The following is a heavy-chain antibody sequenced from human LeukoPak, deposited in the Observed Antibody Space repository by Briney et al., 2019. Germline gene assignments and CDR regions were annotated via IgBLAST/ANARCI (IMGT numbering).Heavy chain of an antibody. CDR2: MYCSGST. J-gene: IGHJ5*02. D-gene: IGHD3-22*01. CDR3: ARPYYYDSRIDP. V-gene: IGHV4-30-4*01. Sequence: SETLSLTCTVSGGSISSGDYYWSWIRQPPGKGLEWIAYMYCSGSTYYNPSPKSRVTMSADTSKNQLSLKLGSVTAADTAVYYCARPYYYDSRIDPWGQGILVTVSS. CDR1: GGSISSGDYY.